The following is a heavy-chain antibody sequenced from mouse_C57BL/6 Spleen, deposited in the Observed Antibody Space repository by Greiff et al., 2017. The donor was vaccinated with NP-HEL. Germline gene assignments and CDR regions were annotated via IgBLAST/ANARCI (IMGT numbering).Heavy chain of an antibody. CDR2: INPYNGGT. D-gene: IGHD2-5*01. CDR3: ASCDYSNYDWYFDV. Sequence: VQLKESGPVLVKPGASVKMSCKASGYTFTDYYMNWVKQSHGKSLEWIGVINPYNGGTSYNQKFKGKATLTVDKSSSTAYMELNSLTSEDSAVYYCASCDYSNYDWYFDVWGTGTTVTVSS. V-gene: IGHV1-19*01. CDR1: GYTFTDYY. J-gene: IGHJ1*03.